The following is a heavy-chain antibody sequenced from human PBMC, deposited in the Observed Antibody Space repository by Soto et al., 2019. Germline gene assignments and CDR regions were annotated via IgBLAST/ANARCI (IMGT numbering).Heavy chain of an antibody. D-gene: IGHD4-17*01. CDR2: INGDGRTT. CDR3: ARAAYGEYWFDP. V-gene: IGHV3-74*01. Sequence: EVQLVESGGGVVPPGGSLRLSCAASGFTFSGYWMHWVRQAPGKGLMWVSRINGDGRTTNYADSVKGRFTISRENAKNTLYLQMTSLRAEDTAVYCCARAAYGEYWFDPWGQGILVTVSS. CDR1: GFTFSGYW. J-gene: IGHJ5*02.